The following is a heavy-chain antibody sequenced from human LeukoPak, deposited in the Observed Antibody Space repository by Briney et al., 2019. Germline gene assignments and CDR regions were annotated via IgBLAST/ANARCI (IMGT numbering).Heavy chain of an antibody. CDR3: ARYVGQLVGYYYYYMDV. J-gene: IGHJ6*03. D-gene: IGHD6-6*01. CDR1: GYTFTGYY. CDR2: INPNSGGT. Sequence: GASVKVSCKASGYTFTGYYMHWVRQAPGQGLEWMGWINPNSGGTNYAQKFQGRVTMTRDTSISTAYMELSRLRSNDTAVYYCARYVGQLVGYYYYYMDVWGKGTTVTVSS. V-gene: IGHV1-2*02.